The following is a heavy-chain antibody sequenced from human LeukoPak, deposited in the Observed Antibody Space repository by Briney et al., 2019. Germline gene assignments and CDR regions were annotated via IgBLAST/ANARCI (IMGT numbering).Heavy chain of an antibody. J-gene: IGHJ4*02. V-gene: IGHV4-34*01. D-gene: IGHD3-22*01. CDR3: ARGRGPPDKDYDSSGYQYYFDY. CDR2: INHSGST. CDR1: GGSFSGYY. Sequence: SETLSLTCAVYGGSFSGYYWSWIRQPPGKGLEWIGEINHSGSTNYNPSLKSRVTISVDTSKNQFSLKLSSVTAADTAVYYCARGRGPPDKDYDSSGYQYYFDYWGRGTLVTVSS.